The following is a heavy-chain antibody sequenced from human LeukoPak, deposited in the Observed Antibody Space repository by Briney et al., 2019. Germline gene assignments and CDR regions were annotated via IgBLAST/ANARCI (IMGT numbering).Heavy chain of an antibody. J-gene: IGHJ4*02. CDR2: ISYDGSNK. V-gene: IGHV3-30-3*01. Sequence: GGSLRLSCAASGFTFSSYTMNWVRQAPGKGLEWVAVISYDGSNKYYADSVKGRFTISRDNAKNSLYLQMNSLRAEDTAVYYCARVPFFVVVTATVDYWGQGTLVTVSS. CDR1: GFTFSSYT. CDR3: ARVPFFVVVTATVDY. D-gene: IGHD2-21*02.